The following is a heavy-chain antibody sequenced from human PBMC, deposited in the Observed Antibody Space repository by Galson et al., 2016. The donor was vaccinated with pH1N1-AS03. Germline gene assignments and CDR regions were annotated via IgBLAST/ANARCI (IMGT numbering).Heavy chain of an antibody. CDR2: TYLRSTWYH. CDR1: GDSVLSDSAA. V-gene: IGHV6-1*01. Sequence: CAISGDSVLSDSAAWNWVRQSPSRGLEWLGRTYLRSTWYHDYAESMKSRIIINADTSKNQFSLQRNSVTPEDTAVYYCVRDIYGDPLGEWGQGTLVTVSS. CDR3: VRDIYGDPLGE. J-gene: IGHJ4*02. D-gene: IGHD4-17*01.